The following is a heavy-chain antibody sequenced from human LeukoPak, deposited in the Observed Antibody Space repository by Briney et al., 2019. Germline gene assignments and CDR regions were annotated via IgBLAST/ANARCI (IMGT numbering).Heavy chain of an antibody. Sequence: GRSLRLSCAASGFTFSSYGMHWVRQAPGKGLEWVAVISYDGSNKYYADSVKGRFTISRDNSKNTLYLQMNSLRAEDTAVYYCATSDGPGSYYNGLPFDYWGQGTLVTVS. J-gene: IGHJ4*02. CDR2: ISYDGSNK. CDR3: ATSDGPGSYYNGLPFDY. V-gene: IGHV3-30*03. D-gene: IGHD3-10*01. CDR1: GFTFSSYG.